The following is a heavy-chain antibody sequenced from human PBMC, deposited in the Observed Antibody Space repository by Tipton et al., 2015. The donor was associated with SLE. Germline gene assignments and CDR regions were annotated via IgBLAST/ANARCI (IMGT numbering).Heavy chain of an antibody. D-gene: IGHD6-13*01. V-gene: IGHV4-39*07. Sequence: TLSLTCTVSGGSISSSSYYWGWIRQPPGKGLEWIGSIYYSGSTYYNPSLKSRVTISVDTSKNQFSLKLSSVTAADTAVYYCARGASSSRGAFDIWGQGTMVTVSS. CDR3: ARGASSSRGAFDI. CDR1: GGSISSSSYY. J-gene: IGHJ3*02. CDR2: IYYSGST.